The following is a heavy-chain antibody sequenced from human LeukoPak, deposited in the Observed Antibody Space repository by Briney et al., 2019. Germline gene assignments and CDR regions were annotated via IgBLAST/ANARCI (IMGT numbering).Heavy chain of an antibody. CDR3: AREHRHEGATVDS. Sequence: GGSLRLSCAASGFNFSNYWIHWVRQAPGKGLVWVSRINSDGSRTSYADSVKGRFTISRDNAKNTLYLQMNSLRAEDTAVYYCAREHRHEGATVDSWGQGTLVTVSS. CDR1: GFNFSNYW. D-gene: IGHD1-26*01. CDR2: INSDGSRT. J-gene: IGHJ4*02. V-gene: IGHV3-74*01.